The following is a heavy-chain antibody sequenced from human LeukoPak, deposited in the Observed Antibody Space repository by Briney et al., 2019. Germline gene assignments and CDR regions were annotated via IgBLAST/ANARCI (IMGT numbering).Heavy chain of an antibody. D-gene: IGHD4-23*01. J-gene: IGHJ4*02. V-gene: IGHV3-53*05. CDR3: AKELDYGGNSAGYFAS. CDR1: GFTVSSNY. Sequence: PGGSLRLSCAASGFTVSSNYMSWVRQAPGKGLEWVSVIYSGGSTYYADSVQGRFTISRDNSKNTLYLQMNSLRVEDTGLYYCAKELDYGGNSAGYFASWGQGILVTVSS. CDR2: IYSGGST.